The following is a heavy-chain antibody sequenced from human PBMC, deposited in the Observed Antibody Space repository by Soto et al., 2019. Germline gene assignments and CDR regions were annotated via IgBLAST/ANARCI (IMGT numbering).Heavy chain of an antibody. D-gene: IGHD6-6*01. CDR2: ISWNSGSI. Sequence: PGGSLRLSCAASGFTFDDYAMHWVRQAPGKGLEWVSGISWNSGSIGYADSVKGRFTISRDNAKNSLYLQMNSLRAEDTALYYCAKDTGSSHYYYMDVWGKGTTVTVSS. J-gene: IGHJ6*03. CDR3: AKDTGSSHYYYMDV. CDR1: GFTFDDYA. V-gene: IGHV3-9*01.